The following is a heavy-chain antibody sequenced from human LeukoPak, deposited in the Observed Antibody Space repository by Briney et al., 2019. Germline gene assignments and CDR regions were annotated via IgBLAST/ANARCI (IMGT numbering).Heavy chain of an antibody. Sequence: PGGSLRLSCAASGFTFSSYWMSWDRQAPGKGLEWVANIKQDGSEKYYVDSVKGRFTISRDNAKNSLYLQMNSLRAEDTAVYYCGRVSESLVNGGVSWSFDNWGQGTLVTVSS. CDR2: IKQDGSEK. J-gene: IGHJ4*02. CDR3: GRVSESLVNGGVSWSFDN. CDR1: GFTFSSYW. D-gene: IGHD2-15*01. V-gene: IGHV3-7*03.